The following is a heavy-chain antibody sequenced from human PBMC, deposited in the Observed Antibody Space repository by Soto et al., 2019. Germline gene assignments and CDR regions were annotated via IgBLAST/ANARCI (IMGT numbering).Heavy chain of an antibody. CDR2: IHHSGST. CDR1: GGSFSGYY. D-gene: IGHD6-19*01. V-gene: IGHV4-34*01. CDR3: ARGSFGSGWYFDWFDP. Sequence: QVQLQQWGAGLLKPSETLSLTCAVYGGSFSGYYWSWIRQPPGKGLEWIGEIHHSGSTNYTPSLKSRVTISVDTSKNQCSRKRSCVTAADTAVYYCARGSFGSGWYFDWFDPWGQGTLVTVSS. J-gene: IGHJ5*02.